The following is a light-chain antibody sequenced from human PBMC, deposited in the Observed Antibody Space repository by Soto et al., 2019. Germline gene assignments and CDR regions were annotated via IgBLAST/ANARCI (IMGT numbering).Light chain of an antibody. V-gene: IGKV3D-20*02. J-gene: IGKJ4*01. Sequence: EIVLTQSPGTLSLSPGARATLSCRASQSVNGNFLAWYQQKPGQAPRLLIYDSSSRSTGIPARFSGSGSGTDFTLTISSLEPEDFAVYYCQQRSNWPLTFGGGTKVDIK. CDR1: QSVNGNF. CDR2: DSS. CDR3: QQRSNWPLT.